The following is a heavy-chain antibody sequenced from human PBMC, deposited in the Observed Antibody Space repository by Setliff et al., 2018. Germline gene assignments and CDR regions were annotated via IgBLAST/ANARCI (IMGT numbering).Heavy chain of an antibody. CDR3: AGLYYYGSGSYPAPIDY. CDR2: IYYSGST. D-gene: IGHD3-10*01. V-gene: IGHV4-39*01. J-gene: IGHJ4*02. Sequence: SETLSLTCTVSGGSISSSSYYWGWIRQPPGKGQEWIGSIYYSGSTYYNPSLKSRVTISVDTSKNQFSLKLSSVTAADTAVYYCAGLYYYGSGSYPAPIDYWGQGTLVTAPQ. CDR1: GGSISSSSYY.